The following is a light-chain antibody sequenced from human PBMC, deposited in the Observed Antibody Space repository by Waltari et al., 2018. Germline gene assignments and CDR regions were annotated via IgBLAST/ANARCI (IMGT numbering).Light chain of an antibody. CDR2: QDN. Sequence: SYELTQPPSVSVSPGQTAIITCSGDKLEDKYASWYQQKPGQSPVLVIYQDNRRPSGIPERFSGSTSGNTATLTISGTQAMDEADYYCQAWDRNTYGVFGGGTKLTVL. J-gene: IGLJ2*01. CDR3: QAWDRNTYGV. CDR1: KLEDKY. V-gene: IGLV3-1*01.